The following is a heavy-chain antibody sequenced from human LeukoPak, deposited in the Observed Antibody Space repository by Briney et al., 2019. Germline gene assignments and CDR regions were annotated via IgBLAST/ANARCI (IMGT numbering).Heavy chain of an antibody. J-gene: IGHJ4*02. V-gene: IGHV3-74*01. CDR3: ARDPETYYYDSSGDYFDY. Sequence: GGPLRLSCAASGFTFSSYWMHWLRHAPGKALVGVSRMNSDGSSTSYADSVKGRFTISRDNAKNTLYLQMNSLRAEDTAVYYCARDPETYYYDSSGDYFDYWGQGTLVTVSS. CDR1: GFTFSSYW. CDR2: MNSDGSST. D-gene: IGHD3-22*01.